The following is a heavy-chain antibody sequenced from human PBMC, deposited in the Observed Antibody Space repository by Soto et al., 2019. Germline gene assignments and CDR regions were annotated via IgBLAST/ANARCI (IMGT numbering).Heavy chain of an antibody. V-gene: IGHV1-18*01. Sequence: ASVKVSCKASGYTFTSYDINWVRQAPGQGPEWMGWINVYNGNTMYAQKLQGRVTMTTDTSTSTAYMELRSLRSDDTAVYYCASATGEWLDFDYWGQGTLVTVSS. J-gene: IGHJ4*02. D-gene: IGHD6-19*01. CDR3: ASATGEWLDFDY. CDR2: INVYNGNT. CDR1: GYTFTSYD.